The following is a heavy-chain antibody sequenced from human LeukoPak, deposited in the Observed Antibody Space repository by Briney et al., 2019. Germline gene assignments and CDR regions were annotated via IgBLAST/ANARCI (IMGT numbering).Heavy chain of an antibody. V-gene: IGHV3-49*04. Sequence: GGSLRFSCTASGLTFGDYAMTWVRKAPGKGLSWVGFIRSKIYGGTPEYAASVKGRFSISRDDSQGIAYLQTNSLITEDTAVYYCSRDQTPYYWGQGTLVTVSS. J-gene: IGHJ4*02. CDR2: IRSKIYGGTP. CDR3: SRDQTPYY. CDR1: GLTFGDYA.